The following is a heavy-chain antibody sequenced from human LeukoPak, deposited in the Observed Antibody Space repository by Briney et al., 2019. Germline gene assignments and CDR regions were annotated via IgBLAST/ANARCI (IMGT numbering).Heavy chain of an antibody. CDR1: GFLFSSYA. J-gene: IGHJ4*02. D-gene: IGHD4-17*01. CDR3: ATSQFTVRYYFDY. CDR2: ISYDGSNK. Sequence: GRSLRLSCGASGFLFSSYAIHWVRHSPRKGPEGVAVISYDGSNKYYADSVKGRFTISRDNSKNTLYLQMNSLRAEDTAVYYCATSQFTVRYYFDYWGQGTLVTVSS. V-gene: IGHV3-30-3*01.